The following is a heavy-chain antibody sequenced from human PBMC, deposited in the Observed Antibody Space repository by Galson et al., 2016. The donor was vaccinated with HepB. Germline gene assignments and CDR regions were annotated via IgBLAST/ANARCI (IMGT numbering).Heavy chain of an antibody. J-gene: IGHJ4*01. CDR2: INSDGSST. CDR1: GFTFSRYW. CDR3: ARDPSRSIFDYGGDY. D-gene: IGHD4/OR15-4a*01. V-gene: IGHV3-74*01. Sequence: CAASGFTFSRYWMHWVRQAPGKGLVWVSRINSDGSSTTCADSVKGRFTISRDNAENTLYLQMNSLRTEDTAVYYCARDPSRSIFDYGGDYWGHGILVTVAS.